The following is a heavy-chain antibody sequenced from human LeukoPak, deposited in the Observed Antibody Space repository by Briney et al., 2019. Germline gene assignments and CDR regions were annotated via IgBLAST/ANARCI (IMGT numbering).Heavy chain of an antibody. Sequence: GESLKISCQGSGYRFTSYWIGWVRQMPGKGLEWMGIIYPADSDTRYRPSYQGQVTISADKSISTAYLQWSSLKASDTATYYCARMSVVTSGHFDNWGQGTLVTVSS. CDR2: IYPADSDT. D-gene: IGHD3-22*01. CDR3: ARMSVVTSGHFDN. CDR1: GYRFTSYW. V-gene: IGHV5-51*01. J-gene: IGHJ4*02.